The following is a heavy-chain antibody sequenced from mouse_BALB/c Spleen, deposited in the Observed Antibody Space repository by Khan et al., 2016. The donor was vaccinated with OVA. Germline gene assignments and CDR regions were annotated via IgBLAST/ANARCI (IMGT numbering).Heavy chain of an antibody. CDR3: ATSYYYGYYFDY. J-gene: IGHJ2*01. Sequence: EVQLLETGGGLVQPGGSRKLSCAASGFTFSSYGMHWVRQAPEKGLEWVAYISGDSTTIYYADTVKGRFTISRDNPKNTLLLQMTSLMSEDTAMYYCATSYYYGYYFDYWGPGTTLTVSS. CDR1: GFTFSSYG. CDR2: ISGDSTTI. D-gene: IGHD1-1*01. V-gene: IGHV5-17*02.